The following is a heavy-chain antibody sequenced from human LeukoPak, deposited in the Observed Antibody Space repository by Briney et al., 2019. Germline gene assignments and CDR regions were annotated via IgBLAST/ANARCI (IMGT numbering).Heavy chain of an antibody. V-gene: IGHV1-24*01. Sequence: ASVKVSCKVSGHLLTELSMHWVPQAPRNGLEWMGGFDPEDGEKIYAQKFQGRVTMTENTSTDTAYMELSSLRSEDTAVYYCATRVQLELPYFDYWGQGTLVTVSS. CDR3: ATRVQLELPYFDY. D-gene: IGHD1-7*01. CDR2: FDPEDGEK. CDR1: GHLLTELS. J-gene: IGHJ4*02.